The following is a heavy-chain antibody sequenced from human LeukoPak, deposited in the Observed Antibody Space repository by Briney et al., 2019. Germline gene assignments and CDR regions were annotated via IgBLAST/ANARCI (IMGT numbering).Heavy chain of an antibody. D-gene: IGHD6-19*01. CDR2: INPSGGST. Sequence: ASVKVSCKASGYTFTSYYMHWVRQAPGQGLEWMGIINPSGGSTSYAQKFQGRVTMTRDTSTSTVYMELSSLRSEDTAVYYCAEEQKGGESSGWYRLDYWGQGTLVNGSS. V-gene: IGHV1-46*01. CDR3: AEEQKGGESSGWYRLDY. CDR1: GYTFTSYY. J-gene: IGHJ4*01.